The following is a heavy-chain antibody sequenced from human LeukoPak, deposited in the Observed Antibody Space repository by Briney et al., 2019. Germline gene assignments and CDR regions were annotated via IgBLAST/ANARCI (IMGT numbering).Heavy chain of an antibody. D-gene: IGHD6-19*01. CDR2: IWYDGSNK. Sequence: GGSLRLSCAASGFTFSSYGMHWVRQAPGKGLEWVAVIWYDGSNKYYADSVKGRFTISRDNSKNTLYLQMNSLRAEDTAVYYCARDVNFGGSGWVLDYYYYYGMDVWGQGTTVTVSS. V-gene: IGHV3-33*01. CDR1: GFTFSSYG. CDR3: ARDVNFGGSGWVLDYYYYYGMDV. J-gene: IGHJ6*02.